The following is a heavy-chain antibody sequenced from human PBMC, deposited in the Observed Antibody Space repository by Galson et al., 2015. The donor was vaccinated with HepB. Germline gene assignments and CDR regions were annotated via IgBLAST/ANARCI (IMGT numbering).Heavy chain of an antibody. CDR3: AKGRGWYTGFDS. J-gene: IGHJ4*02. D-gene: IGHD6-19*01. V-gene: IGHV3-23*01. CDR2: ISGDTYGT. CDR1: GFIFSYYA. Sequence: SLRLSCAGSGFIFSYYALSWVRQAPGKGLQWVSGISGDTYGTYYADSVKGRFTISRDNSNSRLYLQMTSVTADDTATYYCAKGRGWYTGFDSWGQGALVTVSS.